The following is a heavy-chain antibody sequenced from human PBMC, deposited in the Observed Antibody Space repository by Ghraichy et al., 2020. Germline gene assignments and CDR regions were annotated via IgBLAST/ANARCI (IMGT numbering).Heavy chain of an antibody. CDR1: GYTFTSYY. J-gene: IGHJ6*02. Sequence: ASVKVSCKASGYTFTSYYMHWVRQAPGQGLEWMGIINPSGGSTSYAQKFQGRVTMTRDTSTSTVYMELSSLRSEDTAVYYCARAENSSPHYYYYGIDVWGQGTTVTVSS. V-gene: IGHV1-46*01. CDR2: INPSGGST. CDR3: ARAENSSPHYYYYGIDV. D-gene: IGHD6-13*01.